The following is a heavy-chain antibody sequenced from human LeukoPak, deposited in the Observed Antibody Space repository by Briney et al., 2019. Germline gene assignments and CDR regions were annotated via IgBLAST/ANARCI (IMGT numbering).Heavy chain of an antibody. CDR2: INHSGST. D-gene: IGHD3-3*01. V-gene: IGHV4-34*01. Sequence: SETLSLTCAVCGGSFSGYYWSWIRQPPGKGLEWIGEINHSGSTNYNPSLKSRVTISVDTSKNQFSLKLSSVTAVDTAVYYCARGRGLRFLEWSRRQKGYFDYWGQGTLVTVSS. CDR1: GGSFSGYY. CDR3: ARGRGLRFLEWSRRQKGYFDY. J-gene: IGHJ4*02.